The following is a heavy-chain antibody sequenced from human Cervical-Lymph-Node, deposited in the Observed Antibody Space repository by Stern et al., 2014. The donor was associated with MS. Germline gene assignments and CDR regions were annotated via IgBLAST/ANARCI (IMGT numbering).Heavy chain of an antibody. D-gene: IGHD3-10*01. CDR2: IGWNSGGI. J-gene: IGHJ4*02. Sequence: EVQLVESGGGLVQPGTSLRLSCAASGFTFDDHAMYWVRQAPGKGLGWVSGIGWNSGGITYSDSVRGRFTISRDNAKNSLYLQMNSLRPEDTALYYCAKDYGSGSSFFDYWGQGALVTVSS. CDR3: AKDYGSGSSFFDY. CDR1: GFTFDDHA. V-gene: IGHV3-9*01.